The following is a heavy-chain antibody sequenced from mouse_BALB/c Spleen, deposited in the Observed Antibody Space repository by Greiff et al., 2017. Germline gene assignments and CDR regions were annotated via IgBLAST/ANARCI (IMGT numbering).Heavy chain of an antibody. J-gene: IGHJ4*01. CDR2: ISSGGSYT. V-gene: IGHV5-6*01. D-gene: IGHD2-14*01. CDR3: ARHRDYRYDGDYYAMDY. Sequence: EVKLVESGGDLVKPGGSLKLSCAASGFTFSSYGMSWVRQTPDKRLEWVATISSGGSYTYYPDSVKGRFTISRDNAKNTLYLQMSSLKSEDTAMYYCARHRDYRYDGDYYAMDYWGQGTSVTVSS. CDR1: GFTFSSYG.